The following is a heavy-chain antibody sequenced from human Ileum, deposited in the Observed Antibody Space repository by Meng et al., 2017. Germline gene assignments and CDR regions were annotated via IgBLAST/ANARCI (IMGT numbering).Heavy chain of an antibody. Sequence: QLQLQESGPGLVKPTETLSPTCIVSGGSVTSSSSDWGWIRQPPGKGLEWIGGITYTGNSYTTPSLKTRLTTSLDTSKNQFSLRLNSLTAADTAVYYCAGQPTSSGAGYSWFDPWGQGILVTVSS. D-gene: IGHD2-2*01. J-gene: IGHJ5*02. CDR2: ITYTGNS. CDR3: AGQPTSSGAGYSWFDP. CDR1: GGSVTSSSSD. V-gene: IGHV4-39*01.